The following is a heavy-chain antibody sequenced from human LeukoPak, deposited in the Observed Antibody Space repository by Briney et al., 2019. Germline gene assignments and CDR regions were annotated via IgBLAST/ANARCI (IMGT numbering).Heavy chain of an antibody. CDR1: GGPLSNHY. V-gene: IGHV4-59*11. J-gene: IGHJ4*02. D-gene: IGHD3-16*01. Sequence: PSETLSLTCTVSGGPLSNHYWSWIRQPPGKGLEWIGHIYDSGSTTYNPSLKGRVTMSVDTSKTKFSLNLSSVTAADTAVYYCARGRIGGPKAPFDYWGQGTLVTVSS. CDR2: IYDSGST. CDR3: ARGRIGGPKAPFDY.